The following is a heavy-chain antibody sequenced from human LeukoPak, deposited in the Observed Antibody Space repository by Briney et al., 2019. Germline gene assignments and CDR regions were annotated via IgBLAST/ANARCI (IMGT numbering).Heavy chain of an antibody. CDR2: IYYSGST. J-gene: IGHJ4*02. Sequence: PSETLSLTCTVSGGSISSSSYYWGWIRQPPGKGLEWIGSIYYSGSTYCNPSLKSRVTISVDTSKNQLSLKLSSVTASDAAVYYCARSVYSTNVDSWGQGTLVTVSS. V-gene: IGHV4-39*01. CDR1: GGSISSSSYY. D-gene: IGHD6-13*01. CDR3: ARSVYSTNVDS.